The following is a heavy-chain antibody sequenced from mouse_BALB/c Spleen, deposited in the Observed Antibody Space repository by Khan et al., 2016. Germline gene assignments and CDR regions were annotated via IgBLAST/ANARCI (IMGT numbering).Heavy chain of an antibody. V-gene: IGHV5-6-3*01. Sequence: EVQRQESGGGLVQPGGSLKLSCAASGFTFSSYGMSWVRQTPDKRLELVATINSNGGSNYYPDSVKGRFTISRDNAKNTLYLQMSSLKSEDTAMYYCARGGYGYHYFDYWGQGTTLTVSS. CDR1: GFTFSSYG. J-gene: IGHJ2*01. CDR3: ARGGYGYHYFDY. CDR2: INSNGGSN. D-gene: IGHD1-2*01.